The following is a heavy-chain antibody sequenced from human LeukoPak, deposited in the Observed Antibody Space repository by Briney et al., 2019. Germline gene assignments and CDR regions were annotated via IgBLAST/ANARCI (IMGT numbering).Heavy chain of an antibody. Sequence: GASLKISCKASGYTFTNYGISWVRHVPGQRLELMVLISAYNGNTNYAQNLQGRVTMTTDTSTSTAYMELRTLRSDDTAVYYCARGSVDIVVVPAARVFDYWGQGTLVTVSS. CDR2: ISAYNGNT. J-gene: IGHJ4*02. D-gene: IGHD2-2*03. CDR3: ARGSVDIVVVPAARVFDY. CDR1: GYTFTNYG. V-gene: IGHV1-18*01.